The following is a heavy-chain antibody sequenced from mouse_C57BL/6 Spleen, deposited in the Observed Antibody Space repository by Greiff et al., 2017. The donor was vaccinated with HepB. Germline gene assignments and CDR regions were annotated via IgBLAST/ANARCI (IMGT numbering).Heavy chain of an antibody. Sequence: DVHLVESGPGLVKPSQSLSLTCSVTGYSITSGYYWNWIRQFPGNKLEWMGYISYDGSNNYNPSLKNRISITRDTSKNQFFLKLNSVTTEDTATYYCAREGGWLLLAWFAYWGQGTLVTVSA. CDR1: GYSITSGYY. CDR3: AREGGWLLLAWFAY. CDR2: ISYDGSN. J-gene: IGHJ3*01. V-gene: IGHV3-6*01. D-gene: IGHD2-3*01.